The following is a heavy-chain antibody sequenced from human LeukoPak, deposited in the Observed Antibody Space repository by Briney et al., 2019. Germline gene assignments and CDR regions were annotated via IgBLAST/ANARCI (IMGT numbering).Heavy chain of an antibody. V-gene: IGHV4-4*02. CDR2: IFHSGST. D-gene: IGHD6-19*01. Sequence: PSGTLSLTCAVSSGSIFSSNWWSWVRQPPGKGLEWIGQIFHSGSTSYSPSLKSRVTISIDTSKNQFSLKLSSVTAADTAVYYCARPMYSSGWSTFDYWGQGTLVTVSS. CDR3: ARPMYSSGWSTFDY. J-gene: IGHJ4*02. CDR1: SGSIFSSNW.